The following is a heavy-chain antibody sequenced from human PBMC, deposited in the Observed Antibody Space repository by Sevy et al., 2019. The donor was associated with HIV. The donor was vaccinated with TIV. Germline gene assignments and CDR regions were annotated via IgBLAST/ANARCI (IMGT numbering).Heavy chain of an antibody. CDR3: ARANLDSSGSYDAFDI. J-gene: IGHJ3*02. D-gene: IGHD3-22*01. V-gene: IGHV3-21*01. Sequence: GGSLRLSCAASGFTFITYTMNWVRQAPGKGLEWVSSIGISSFYINYADSMKGRFTISRDNTKNSLYLQMNSLRAEDMAVYYCARANLDSSGSYDAFDIWGQGTMVTVSS. CDR2: IGISSFYI. CDR1: GFTFITYT.